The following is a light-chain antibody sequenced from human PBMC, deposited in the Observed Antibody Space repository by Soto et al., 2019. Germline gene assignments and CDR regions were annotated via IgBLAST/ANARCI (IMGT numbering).Light chain of an antibody. CDR3: QQRSNWPPWT. CDR1: QSVSSY. J-gene: IGKJ1*01. CDR2: DAS. Sequence: EIVLTQSPATLSLSPGERATLSCRASQSVSSYLAWYQQKPGQAPRLLIYDASNRATGSPARFSGSGSGTDFTLTISSLEPEDVAVYYCQQRSNWPPWTFGQGTKVEI. V-gene: IGKV3-11*01.